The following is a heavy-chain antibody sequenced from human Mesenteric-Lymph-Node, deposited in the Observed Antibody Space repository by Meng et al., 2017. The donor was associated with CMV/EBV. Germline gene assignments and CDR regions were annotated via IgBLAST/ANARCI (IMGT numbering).Heavy chain of an antibody. D-gene: IGHD3-3*01. V-gene: IGHV3-30*02. CDR3: AKDAPKDYDFWSGLYSE. CDR1: GFTFSSYG. CDR2: IRYDGSNK. Sequence: GGSLRLSCAASGFTFSSYGMHWVRQAPGKGLEWVAFIRYDGSNKYYADSVKGRFTISRDNSKNTVYLEMNSLRAEDTAVYYCAKDAPKDYDFWSGLYSEWGQGTLVTVSS. J-gene: IGHJ4*02.